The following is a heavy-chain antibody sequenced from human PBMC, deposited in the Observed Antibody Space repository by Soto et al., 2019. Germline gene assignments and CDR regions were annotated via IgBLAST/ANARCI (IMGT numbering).Heavy chain of an antibody. V-gene: IGHV1-69*11. D-gene: IGHD3-22*01. J-gene: IGHJ2*01. CDR1: GDTFRNYG. CDR2: IIPILATA. Sequence: QGQLVQSGPEVKSLGSSVKVSCKASGDTFRNYGFNWVRQAPGQGLEWMGGIIPILATADYAQRFQGRVTITADESTATAYMELMSLRSEDTAVYFCARDRDDSSGYFSLWGRGTLVTVSS. CDR3: ARDRDDSSGYFSL.